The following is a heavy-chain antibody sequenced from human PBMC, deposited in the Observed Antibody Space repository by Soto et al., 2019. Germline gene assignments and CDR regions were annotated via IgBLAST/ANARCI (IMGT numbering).Heavy chain of an antibody. CDR2: ISGSGGST. CDR1: GFNFETYS. D-gene: IGHD2-15*01. J-gene: IGHJ4*02. CDR3: AKALSSTFSFDY. V-gene: IGHV3-23*01. Sequence: GGSLRLSCAASGFNFETYSMNWVRQAPGKGLEWVSAISGSGGSTYYADSVKGRFTISRDNSKNTLYLQMNSLRAEDTAVYYCAKALSSTFSFDYWGQGTLVTVSS.